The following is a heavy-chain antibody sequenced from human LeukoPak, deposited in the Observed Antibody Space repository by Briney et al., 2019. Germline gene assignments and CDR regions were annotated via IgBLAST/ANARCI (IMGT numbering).Heavy chain of an antibody. D-gene: IGHD3-9*01. CDR1: GFTFSSYG. Sequence: GRSLRLSCAASGFTFSSYGMHWVRQAPGKGLEWGAVIWYDGSNKYYADSVKGRFTISRDNSKKTMYLKMTSLRAEETAVYYCARELRGILNGYLDYWGQGPLVTVSS. CDR3: ARELRGILNGYLDY. CDR2: IWYDGSNK. V-gene: IGHV3-33*01. J-gene: IGHJ4*02.